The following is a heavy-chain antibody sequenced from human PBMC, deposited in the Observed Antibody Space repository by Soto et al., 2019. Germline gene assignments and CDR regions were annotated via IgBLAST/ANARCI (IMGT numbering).Heavy chain of an antibody. CDR2: INHSGST. CDR1: GGSFSGYY. CDR3: ARANVVVPAARPSRAFDI. V-gene: IGHV4-34*01. Sequence: QVQLQQWGAGLLKPSETLSLTCAVYGGSFSGYYWSWIRQPPGKGLEWIGEINHSGSTNYNPSLKSRVTISVDTSKNQVSLKLSSVTAADTAVYYCARANVVVPAARPSRAFDIWGQGTMVTVSS. D-gene: IGHD2-2*01. J-gene: IGHJ3*02.